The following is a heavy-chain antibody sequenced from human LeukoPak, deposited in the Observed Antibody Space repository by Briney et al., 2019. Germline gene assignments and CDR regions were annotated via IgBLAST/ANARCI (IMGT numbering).Heavy chain of an antibody. CDR3: AKGKSYYYYYYMDV. V-gene: IGHV3-23*01. Sequence: GGSLRLSCAPAGFTFSTYGMTWVRQAPGKGLEWVSGISGSVGSTYYADSVKGRFTISRDNSKNTLYLQMNSLRVEDTALYYCAKGKSYYYYYYMDVWGKGTTVTVSS. CDR1: GFTFSTYG. J-gene: IGHJ6*03. CDR2: ISGSVGST.